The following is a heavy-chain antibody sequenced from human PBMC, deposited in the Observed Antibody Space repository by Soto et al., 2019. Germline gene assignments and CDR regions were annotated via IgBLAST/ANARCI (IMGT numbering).Heavy chain of an antibody. V-gene: IGHV2-5*02. CDR3: AHSLGVRGVMITGWFDP. Sequence: QITLKESGPTLVKPTQTLTLTCTFSGFSRSTSGVGVGWIRQPPGKALVWLSLIYWDDDKRSSPSLKSRLTITKDTSKNQVVLTMTNMDPVHTATYYCAHSLGVRGVMITGWFDPWGQGTLVTVST. CDR2: IYWDDDK. D-gene: IGHD3-10*01. J-gene: IGHJ5*02. CDR1: GFSRSTSGVG.